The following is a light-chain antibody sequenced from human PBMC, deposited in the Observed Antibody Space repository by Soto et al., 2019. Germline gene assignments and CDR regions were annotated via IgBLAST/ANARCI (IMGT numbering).Light chain of an antibody. Sequence: QSALTQPASVSGSPGQSITISCTGTSSDVGNYNYVSWYQHHPGKAPKPMIYEVSKRPSGVSNRFSGSKSGDTASLTISGLQAEDEADYYCCSYAGSNYVFGTGTKLTVL. CDR2: EVS. V-gene: IGLV2-23*02. J-gene: IGLJ1*01. CDR1: SSDVGNYNY. CDR3: CSYAGSNYV.